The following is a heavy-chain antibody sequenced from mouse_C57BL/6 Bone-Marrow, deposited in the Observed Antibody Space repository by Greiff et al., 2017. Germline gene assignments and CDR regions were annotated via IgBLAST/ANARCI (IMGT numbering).Heavy chain of an antibody. J-gene: IGHJ4*01. V-gene: IGHV2-2*01. CDR3: ARNLGGNYDYAMDY. CDR1: GFSFTSYG. D-gene: IGHD2-1*01. Sequence: QVQLKQSGPGLVQPSQSLSITCTASGFSFTSYGVHWVRQSPGKGLEWLGVIWSGGSTDYNAAFISSLSISKDHSQSQVFCKMNSLQTDDTAIYYCARNLGGNYDYAMDYWGQGTSVTVSS. CDR2: IWSGGST.